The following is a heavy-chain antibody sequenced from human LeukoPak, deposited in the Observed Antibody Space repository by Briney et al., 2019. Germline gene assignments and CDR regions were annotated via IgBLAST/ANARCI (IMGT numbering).Heavy chain of an antibody. CDR3: ARHMGGTGYFDY. Sequence: ASVKASCKASGYTFTGYYMHWVRQAPGQGLEWMGWINPNSGGTNYAQKFQGRVTLTRDTCISTAYMELSSLRSDDTAVYYCARHMGGTGYFDYWGQGTLVTVSS. J-gene: IGHJ4*02. CDR2: INPNSGGT. CDR1: GYTFTGYY. D-gene: IGHD1-26*01. V-gene: IGHV1-2*02.